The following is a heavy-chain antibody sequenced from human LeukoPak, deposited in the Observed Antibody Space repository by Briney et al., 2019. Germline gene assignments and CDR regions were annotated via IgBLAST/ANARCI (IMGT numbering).Heavy chain of an antibody. V-gene: IGHV4-59*01. CDR1: DDSITMYY. J-gene: IGHJ6*03. CDR3: ARGRVSSSTWYSTYYYFFYMDF. D-gene: IGHD4-11*01. CDR2: VDHTGST. Sequence: SETLSLTCSVSDDSITMYYWTWIRQPPGKGLERIGYVDHTGSTNFNPSLNGRVSISRDTTKNLFSLRLRSVTAADTAVYFCARGRVSSSTWYSTYYYFFYMDFWGKGTTVTVS.